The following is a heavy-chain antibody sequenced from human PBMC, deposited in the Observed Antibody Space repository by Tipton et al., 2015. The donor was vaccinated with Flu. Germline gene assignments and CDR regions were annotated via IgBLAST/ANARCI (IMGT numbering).Heavy chain of an antibody. CDR1: GFTFSSYA. CDR2: ISGSGGST. V-gene: IGHV3-23*01. J-gene: IGHJ6*02. Sequence: SLRLSCAASGFTFSSYAMSWVRQAPGKGLEWVSAISGSGGSTYYADSVKGRFTISRDNSKNTLYLQMNSLRAEDTAVYYCAKDIRNYGCCGMDVWGQGTTVTVSS. CDR3: AKDIRNYGCCGMDV. D-gene: IGHD3-10*01.